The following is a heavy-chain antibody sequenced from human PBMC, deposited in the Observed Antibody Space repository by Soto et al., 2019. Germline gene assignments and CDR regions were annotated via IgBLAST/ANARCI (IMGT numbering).Heavy chain of an antibody. Sequence: GGSLRLSCAASGFTFSSYAMSWVRQAPGKGLEWVSAISGSGGSTYYADSVKGRFTISRENSKNTLYLQMNSLRAEDTAVYYCAPSCCSDYYYYYYMDVWGKGTTVTVSS. V-gene: IGHV3-23*01. J-gene: IGHJ6*03. CDR2: ISGSGGST. CDR3: APSCCSDYYYYYYMDV. CDR1: GFTFSSYA. D-gene: IGHD2-15*01.